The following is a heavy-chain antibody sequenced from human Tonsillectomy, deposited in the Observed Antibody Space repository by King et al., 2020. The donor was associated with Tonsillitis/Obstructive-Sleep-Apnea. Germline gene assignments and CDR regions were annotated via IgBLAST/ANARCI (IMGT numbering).Heavy chain of an antibody. J-gene: IGHJ6*02. CDR2: IFSNDEK. CDR3: ARIEEDYYGMDV. CDR1: GFSLSNARMG. V-gene: IGHV2-26*01. Sequence: TLKESGPVLVKPTETLTLTCTVSGFSLSNARMGVSWIRQPPGKALEWLAHIFSNDEKSYSTSLKSRLTISKDTSKSQVVLTMTNMDPVDTATYYCARIEEDYYGMDVWGQGTTVTVSS.